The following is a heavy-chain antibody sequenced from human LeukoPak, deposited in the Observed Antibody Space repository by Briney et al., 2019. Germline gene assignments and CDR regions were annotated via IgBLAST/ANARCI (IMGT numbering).Heavy chain of an antibody. CDR1: GGTFSSYA. Sequence: VASVKVSCKASGGTFSSYAISWVRQAPGQGLEWMGGIIPIFGTANYAQKFQGRVTITTDESTSTAYMELSSLRSEDTAVYYCARARFLEWSPPGNWFDPWGQGTLVTVSS. D-gene: IGHD3-3*01. CDR2: IIPIFGTA. J-gene: IGHJ5*02. V-gene: IGHV1-69*05. CDR3: ARARFLEWSPPGNWFDP.